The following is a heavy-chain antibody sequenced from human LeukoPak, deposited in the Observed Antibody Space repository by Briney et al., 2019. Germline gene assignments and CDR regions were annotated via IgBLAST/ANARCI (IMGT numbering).Heavy chain of an antibody. J-gene: IGHJ4*02. V-gene: IGHV3-53*01. CDR3: ARDRIYGSGAFDY. Sequence: PGGSLRLSCAASGFTVSSNYMSWVRQAPGKGLEWVSVIYSGGSTYYADSVKGRFTISRDNSKNTLYLQMNSLRAEDTAVYYCARDRIYGSGAFDYWGQGTLVTVSS. CDR2: IYSGGST. D-gene: IGHD3-10*01. CDR1: GFTVSSNY.